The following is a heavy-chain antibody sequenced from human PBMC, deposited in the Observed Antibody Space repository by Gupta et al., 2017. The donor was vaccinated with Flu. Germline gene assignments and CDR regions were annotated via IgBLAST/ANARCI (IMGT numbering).Heavy chain of an antibody. J-gene: IGHJ4*02. V-gene: IGHV3-23*01. CDR2: ISGRCGSK. D-gene: IGHD3-10*01. CDR1: GFTFSSYA. Sequence: EVQLLESGGGLVQPGGSLRLSCAASGFTFSSYAMSWVRQAPGKGLEWVSAISGRCGSKYYAGSVKGRFTISRDNSKNTLYLQMNSLRAEDTAVYYCAKTLAPYGPSYFDYWGQGTLVTVSS. CDR3: AKTLAPYGPSYFDY.